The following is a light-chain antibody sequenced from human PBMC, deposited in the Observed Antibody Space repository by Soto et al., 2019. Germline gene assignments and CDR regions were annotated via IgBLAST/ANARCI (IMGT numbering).Light chain of an antibody. J-gene: IGKJ4*01. Sequence: EIVLTQSPATLSLSPGERATLSCRASQSVSSYLAWYQQKPGQAPRLLIYDASNRATGIPARFSGSGSGTDFTLTISNLEPEDFAVYYCQQRSNWVTFGGGTKVEIQ. V-gene: IGKV3-11*01. CDR3: QQRSNWVT. CDR1: QSVSSY. CDR2: DAS.